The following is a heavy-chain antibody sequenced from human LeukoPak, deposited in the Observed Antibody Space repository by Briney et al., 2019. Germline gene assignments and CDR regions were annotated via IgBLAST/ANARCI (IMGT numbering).Heavy chain of an antibody. V-gene: IGHV3-23*01. Sequence: GGSLRLSCVASGFTFSSHGMNWVRQAPGKGLEWVSGIIPSGHTTYYADSVRGRFTISRDNSRNTVYLQMNSLRAEDTAVYYCAFTYYYGSGMFDYWGQGTLVTVSS. CDR3: AFTYYYGSGMFDY. CDR2: IIPSGHTT. J-gene: IGHJ4*02. CDR1: GFTFSSHG. D-gene: IGHD3-10*01.